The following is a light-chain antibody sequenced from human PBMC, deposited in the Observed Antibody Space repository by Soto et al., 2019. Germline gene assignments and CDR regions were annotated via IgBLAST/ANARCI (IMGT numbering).Light chain of an antibody. CDR3: QHYADSPHT. J-gene: IGKJ2*01. Sequence: EIVLTQSPDTLSLSPGERATLSCRASQSVSGYLGWYQQKPGQAPRLLIYGASSRATDIPDRFSGSGYGTDFILTISRLEPEDFAVYYCQHYADSPHTFGQGTKLEIK. V-gene: IGKV3-20*01. CDR1: QSVSGY. CDR2: GAS.